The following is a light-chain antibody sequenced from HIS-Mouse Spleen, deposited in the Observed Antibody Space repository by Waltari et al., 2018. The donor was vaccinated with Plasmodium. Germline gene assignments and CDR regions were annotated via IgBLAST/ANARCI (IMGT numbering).Light chain of an antibody. CDR3: QQSYSTPWT. Sequence: DIQMPQSPSSLSASVADRVTITCRASQSISSYLNWYQQKPGKAPKLLIYAASSLQSGVPSRFSGSGAGTDFTLTISSLQPEDFATYYCQQSYSTPWTFGQGTKVEIK. CDR1: QSISSY. CDR2: AAS. J-gene: IGKJ1*01. V-gene: IGKV1-39*01.